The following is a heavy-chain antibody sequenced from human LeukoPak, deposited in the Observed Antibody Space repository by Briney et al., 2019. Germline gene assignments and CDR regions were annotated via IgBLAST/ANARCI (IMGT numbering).Heavy chain of an antibody. CDR3: ARGYSYGSFGY. Sequence: SETLSLTCTVSGGSISSYYWSWIRQPPGQGLGWIGYIYYSGSTNYNPSLKSRVTISVDTSKNQFSLKLSSVTAADTAVYYCARGYSYGSFGYWGQGTLVTVSS. CDR2: IYYSGST. D-gene: IGHD5-18*01. J-gene: IGHJ4*02. CDR1: GGSISSYY. V-gene: IGHV4-59*01.